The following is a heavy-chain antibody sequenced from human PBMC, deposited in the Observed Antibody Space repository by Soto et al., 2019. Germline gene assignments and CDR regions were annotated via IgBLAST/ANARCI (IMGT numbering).Heavy chain of an antibody. CDR3: ARDIYDSRGYYPY. D-gene: IGHD3-22*01. Sequence: TGGSLRLSCAASGFTFSSYTMHWVRQAPGKGLEWVAVISSDGDKKDFADSVRGRFTISRDNSKNTLFLQMSSVRPEDSAVYYCARDIYDSRGYYPYWGQGTLVTVSS. J-gene: IGHJ4*02. V-gene: IGHV3-30-3*01. CDR1: GFTFSSYT. CDR2: ISSDGDKK.